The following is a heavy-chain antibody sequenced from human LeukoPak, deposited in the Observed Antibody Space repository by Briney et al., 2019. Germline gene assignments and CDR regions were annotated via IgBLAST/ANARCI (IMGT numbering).Heavy chain of an antibody. V-gene: IGHV4-34*01. Sequence: SETLSLTCAVYGGSFSGYYWSWIRQPPGKGLEWIGEINHSGSTNYNPSLKSRVTISVDTSKNQFSLKLSSVTAADTAVYYCARDIVVVPAAIPSNWFDPWGQGTLVTVSS. D-gene: IGHD2-2*01. CDR2: INHSGST. CDR3: ARDIVVVPAAIPSNWFDP. CDR1: GGSFSGYY. J-gene: IGHJ5*02.